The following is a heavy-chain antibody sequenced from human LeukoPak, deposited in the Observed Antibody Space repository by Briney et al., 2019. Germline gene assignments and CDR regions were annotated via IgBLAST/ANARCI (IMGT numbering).Heavy chain of an antibody. D-gene: IGHD6-19*01. Sequence: GGSLRLSCAASGFTISSYAMSWVRQAPGEGLEWVSAISGSGGSTYYADSVKGRFTISRDNSKNTLYLQMNSLRAEDTAVYYCAKDMTYSSGWYYFDYWGQGTLVTVSS. CDR2: ISGSGGST. V-gene: IGHV3-23*01. J-gene: IGHJ4*02. CDR3: AKDMTYSSGWYYFDY. CDR1: GFTISSYA.